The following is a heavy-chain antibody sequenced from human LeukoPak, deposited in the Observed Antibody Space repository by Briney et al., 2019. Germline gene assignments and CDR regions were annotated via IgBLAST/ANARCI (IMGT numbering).Heavy chain of an antibody. J-gene: IGHJ5*02. CDR1: GFTFSSYG. CDR3: AKDGAYCSGGSCYYNWFDP. V-gene: IGHV3-30*18. Sequence: PGRSLRLSRAASGFTFSSYGMHWVRQAPGKGLEWVAVISYDGSNKYYADSVKGRFTISRDNSKNTLYLQMNSLRAEDTAVYYCAKDGAYCSGGSCYYNWFDPWGQGTLVTVSS. D-gene: IGHD2-15*01. CDR2: ISYDGSNK.